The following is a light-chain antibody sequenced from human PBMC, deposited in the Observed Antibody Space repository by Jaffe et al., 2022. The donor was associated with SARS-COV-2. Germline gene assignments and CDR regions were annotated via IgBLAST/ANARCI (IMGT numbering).Light chain of an antibody. V-gene: IGKV3-15*01. CDR3: QQYKNWPPMYT. CDR1: QSISNK. Sequence: EILMTQSPATLSVSPGQRATLSCRASQSISNKLAWYQQKPGQAPRLLISGASTRATGIPARFSGSGSGTEFTLTISSLQSEDFGVYYCQQYKNWPPMYTFGQGTTLEIK. J-gene: IGKJ2*01. CDR2: GAS.